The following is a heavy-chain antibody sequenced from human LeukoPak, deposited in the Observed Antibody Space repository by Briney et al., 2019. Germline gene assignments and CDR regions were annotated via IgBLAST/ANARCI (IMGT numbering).Heavy chain of an antibody. CDR1: GGSISSYY. V-gene: IGHV4-59*08. Sequence: SETLSLTCTASGGSISSYYWSWIRQPPGKGLEWIGYIYYSGSTNYNPSLKSRVTISVDTSKNQFSLKLSSVTAADTAVYYCASVEMATMAQDYWGQGTLVTVSS. D-gene: IGHD5-24*01. CDR3: ASVEMATMAQDY. J-gene: IGHJ4*02. CDR2: IYYSGST.